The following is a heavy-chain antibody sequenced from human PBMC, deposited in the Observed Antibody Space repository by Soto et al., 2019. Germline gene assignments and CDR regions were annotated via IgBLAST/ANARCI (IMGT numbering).Heavy chain of an antibody. J-gene: IGHJ4*02. Sequence: PGGSLRLSCAASGFTFSSYTMHWVRQAPGKGLEWISYISSSRTIYYADSVKGRFTISRDNAQSSLYLQMTSLRDKDTAVYYCARAPNRALDYWGQGTLVTVSS. CDR2: ISSSRTI. CDR3: ARAPNRALDY. D-gene: IGHD2-8*01. CDR1: GFTFSSYT. V-gene: IGHV3-48*02.